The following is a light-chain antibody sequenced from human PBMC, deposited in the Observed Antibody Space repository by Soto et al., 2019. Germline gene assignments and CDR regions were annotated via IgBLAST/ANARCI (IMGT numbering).Light chain of an antibody. V-gene: IGKV1-5*03. CDR1: ESVNSW. CDR2: RAS. Sequence: DIQMTQSPSTLSAAVGDRVAITCRASESVNSWLAWYQQRPGKPPKLLIYRASNLETGVPSRFSGSGSGTEFTLTISSLQPDDFATYYCQQYSNYRTYGQGTKVDIK. CDR3: QQYSNYRT. J-gene: IGKJ1*01.